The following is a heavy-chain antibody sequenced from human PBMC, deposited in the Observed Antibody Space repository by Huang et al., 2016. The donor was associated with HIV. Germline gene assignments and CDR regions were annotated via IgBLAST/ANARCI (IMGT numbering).Heavy chain of an antibody. D-gene: IGHD3-22*01. Sequence: QVQLVQSGAEVKKPGSSVKVSCKASGGSFRNFAIGWVRQAPGQGLEWMGGVRPTRGTANYAQKFQGSVTIIADESPSKAYMELGSLRSEDTAVYYCATVDYYDTSGPQRGYFDNWGQGTLVTVSS. CDR1: GGSFRNFA. V-gene: IGHV1-69*01. CDR3: ATVDYYDTSGPQRGYFDN. J-gene: IGHJ4*02. CDR2: VRPTRGTA.